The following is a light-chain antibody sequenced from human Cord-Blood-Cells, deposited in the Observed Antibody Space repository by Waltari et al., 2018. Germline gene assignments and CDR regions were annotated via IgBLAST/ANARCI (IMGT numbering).Light chain of an antibody. CDR2: DAS. CDR1: QSVSSY. CDR3: QQRSNRPPYT. Sequence: EIVFTQSPATLSLSPGDRATLPCRASQSVSSYLAWYQQKPGQAPRLLIYDASNRATGIPARFSGSGSGTDFTLTISSLEPEDFAVYYCQQRSNRPPYTFGQGTKLEIK. V-gene: IGKV3-11*01. J-gene: IGKJ2*01.